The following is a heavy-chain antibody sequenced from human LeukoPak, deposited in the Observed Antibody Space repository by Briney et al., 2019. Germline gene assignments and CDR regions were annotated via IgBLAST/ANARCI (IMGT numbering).Heavy chain of an antibody. D-gene: IGHD3-16*01. CDR1: GFTFSNIW. Sequence: PGGSLRLSCAASGFTFSNIWMSWVRKAPGKGLEWVANIKHDGSETNYVDSVKGRFTISRDNAKNSLHLQMNSLRVEDTAVYYCAKNGGPHGMDVWGQGTTVTVSS. CDR3: AKNGGPHGMDV. J-gene: IGHJ6*02. V-gene: IGHV3-7*02. CDR2: IKHDGSET.